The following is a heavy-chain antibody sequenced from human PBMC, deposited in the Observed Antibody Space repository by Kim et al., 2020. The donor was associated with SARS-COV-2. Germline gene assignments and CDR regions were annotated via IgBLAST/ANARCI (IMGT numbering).Heavy chain of an antibody. V-gene: IGHV4-31*03. CDR3: ARVKAYIGADGHYFFD. D-gene: IGHD2-21*01. CDR2: ISYRGKT. CDR1: GGSISGGGYF. Sequence: SETLSLTCIVSGGSISGGGYFWSWIRQPPGRGLEWIGYISYRGKTYYSASLQSRVAISLETSQSHFSLTMNSVTAADTAVYYCARVKAYIGADGHYFFD. J-gene: IGHJ4*01.